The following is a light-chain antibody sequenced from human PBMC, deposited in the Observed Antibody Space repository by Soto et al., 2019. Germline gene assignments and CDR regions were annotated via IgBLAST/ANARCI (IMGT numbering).Light chain of an antibody. V-gene: IGKV3-20*01. CDR2: GAS. CDR3: QQYDNSPLT. CDR1: QSVSSSY. Sequence: EIVLTQSPGTVSLSPGERATLSCRASQSVSSSYLAWYQQKPGQAPRLLIYGASSRATGIPDRFSGSGSGKDFTLTISRLEPEDFAVYYCQQYDNSPLTFGGGTKVEIK. J-gene: IGKJ4*01.